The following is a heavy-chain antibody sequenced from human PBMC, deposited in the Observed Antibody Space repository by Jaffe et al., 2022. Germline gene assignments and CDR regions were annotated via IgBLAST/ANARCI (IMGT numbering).Heavy chain of an antibody. D-gene: IGHD1-26*01. Sequence: QVQLQESGPGLVKPSETLSLTCAVSGYSISSGYYWGWIRQPPGKGLEWIGSIYHSGSTYYNPSLKSRVTISVDTSKNQFSLKLSSVTAADTAVYYCARGDGIPEIYFDYWGQGTLVTVSS. J-gene: IGHJ4*02. CDR3: ARGDGIPEIYFDY. CDR1: GYSISSGYY. CDR2: IYHSGST. V-gene: IGHV4-38-2*01.